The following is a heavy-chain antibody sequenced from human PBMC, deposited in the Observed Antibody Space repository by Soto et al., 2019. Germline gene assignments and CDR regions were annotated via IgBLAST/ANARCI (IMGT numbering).Heavy chain of an antibody. Sequence: GGSLRLSCAASGFTVSSNYMSWVRQAPGKGLEWVSVIYSGGSTYYADSVKGRFTISRDNSKNTLYLQMNSLRAEDTAVYYCARDRGQQLAGPPFHYYYGMDVWGQGTTVTVSS. CDR1: GFTVSSNY. V-gene: IGHV3-53*01. J-gene: IGHJ6*02. CDR3: ARDRGQQLAGPPFHYYYGMDV. D-gene: IGHD6-13*01. CDR2: IYSGGST.